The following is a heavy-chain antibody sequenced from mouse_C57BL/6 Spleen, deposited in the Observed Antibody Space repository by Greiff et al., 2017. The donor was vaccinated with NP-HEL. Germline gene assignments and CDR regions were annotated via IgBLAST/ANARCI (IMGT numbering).Heavy chain of an antibody. CDR2: IDPSDSYT. J-gene: IGHJ2*01. Sequence: VQLQQPGAELVRPGTSVKLSCKASGYTFTSYWMHWVKQRPGQGLEWIGVIDPSDSYTNYNQKFKGKATLTVDTSSSTAYMQLSSLTSEDSAVYYCAGYDYDEGYWGQGTTLTVSS. CDR1: GYTFTSYW. V-gene: IGHV1-59*01. D-gene: IGHD2-4*01. CDR3: AGYDYDEGY.